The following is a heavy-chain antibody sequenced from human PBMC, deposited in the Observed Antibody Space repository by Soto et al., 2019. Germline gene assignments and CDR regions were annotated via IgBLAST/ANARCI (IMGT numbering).Heavy chain of an antibody. CDR2: IWYDGSNK. CDR1: GFTFSSYG. V-gene: IGHV3-33*01. D-gene: IGHD4-17*01. J-gene: IGHJ6*02. Sequence: GGSLRLSCAASGFTFSSYGMHWVRQAPGKGLEWVAVIWYDGSNKNYADSVKGPFTISRDNSKNTMDLQMNSLRAEDTAVYYCARGTVTTVYYYGMDVWGQGTTVTVSS. CDR3: ARGTVTTVYYYGMDV.